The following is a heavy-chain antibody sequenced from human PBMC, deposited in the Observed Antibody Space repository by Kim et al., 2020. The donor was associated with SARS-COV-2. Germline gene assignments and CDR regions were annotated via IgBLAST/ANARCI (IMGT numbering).Heavy chain of an antibody. CDR3: ARGLSMTTVTTGLNWFDP. J-gene: IGHJ5*02. Sequence: KSRVTLSVDTSKNQFSLKLSSVTAADTAVYYCARGLSMTTVTTGLNWFDPWGQGTLVTVSS. D-gene: IGHD4-17*01. V-gene: IGHV4-34*01.